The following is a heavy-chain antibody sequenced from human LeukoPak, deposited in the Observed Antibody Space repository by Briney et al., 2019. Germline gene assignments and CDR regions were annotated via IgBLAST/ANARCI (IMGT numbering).Heavy chain of an antibody. CDR3: TRDQYSYGYIDY. D-gene: IGHD5-18*01. J-gene: IGHJ4*02. Sequence: PGGSLRLSCAASGFTFSNYWMSWVRQAPGKGLEWVANIKRDGSEKYYVDSVKGRFTISRDNAKNSLYLQMNSLRAEDTAVYYCTRDQYSYGYIDYWGQGTLVAVSS. V-gene: IGHV3-7*03. CDR2: IKRDGSEK. CDR1: GFTFSNYW.